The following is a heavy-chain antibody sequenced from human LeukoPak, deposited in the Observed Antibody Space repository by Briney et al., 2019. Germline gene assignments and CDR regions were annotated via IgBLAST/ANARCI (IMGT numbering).Heavy chain of an antibody. CDR1: GFTFSSYG. CDR3: ARDRGGAVAGTGTFDY. V-gene: IGHV3-30*03. D-gene: IGHD6-19*01. CDR2: ISYDGSNK. J-gene: IGHJ4*02. Sequence: GGSLRLSCAASGFTFSSYGMHWVRQAPGKGLEWVAVISYDGSNKYYADSVKGRFTISRDNSKNTLYLQMNSLRAEDTAVYYCARDRGGAVAGTGTFDYWGQGTLVTVSS.